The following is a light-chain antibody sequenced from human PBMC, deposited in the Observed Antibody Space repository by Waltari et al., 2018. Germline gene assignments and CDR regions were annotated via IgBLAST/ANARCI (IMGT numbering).Light chain of an antibody. CDR2: DAS. V-gene: IGKV3-20*01. CDR1: QSLGNTY. Sequence: EIVLTQSPGTLSLSPGESASLPCRASQSLGNTYLAWYQQKPGQAPRLLIVDASRRATGIPDRFSGSGSGTDFTLTISRLEPEDFAVYFCQKYGRTPRPFGGGTKVEI. J-gene: IGKJ4*01. CDR3: QKYGRTPRP.